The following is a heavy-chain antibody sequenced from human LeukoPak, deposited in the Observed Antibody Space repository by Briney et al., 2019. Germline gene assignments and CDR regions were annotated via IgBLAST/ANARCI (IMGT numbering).Heavy chain of an antibody. D-gene: IGHD4-23*01. V-gene: IGHV4-30-2*01. J-gene: IGHJ4*02. CDR3: ASELQGYGGIDY. Sequence: SETLSLTCTVSGGSISSGGYYWRWIRQPPGKGLEWIEYIYHSGSTYYNPSLKSRVTISVDRSKNQFSLKLSSVTAADTAVYYCASELQGYGGIDYWGQGTLVTVSS. CDR2: IYHSGST. CDR1: GGSISSGGYY.